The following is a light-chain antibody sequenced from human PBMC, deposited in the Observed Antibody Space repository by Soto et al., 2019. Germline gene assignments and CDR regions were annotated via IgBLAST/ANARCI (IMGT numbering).Light chain of an antibody. Sequence: DIQMTQSPSTLSASVGDRGTITCRASQTISSWLAWYQQKPGRAPKLLIYEASSLESGVLSRFSGSGSGTEFTLTISGLQPDDFATYYCQQYNSYSRTFGQRTKLEIK. CDR2: EAS. J-gene: IGKJ2*01. CDR3: QQYNSYSRT. V-gene: IGKV1-5*03. CDR1: QTISSW.